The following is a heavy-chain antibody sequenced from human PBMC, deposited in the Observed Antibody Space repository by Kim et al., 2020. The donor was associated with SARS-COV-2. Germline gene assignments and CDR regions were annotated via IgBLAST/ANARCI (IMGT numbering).Heavy chain of an antibody. Sequence: KGRFTISRDNAKNSLYLQMNSLRDEDTAVYYCARDPPTVTTSLGVYGMDVWGQGTTVTVSS. D-gene: IGHD4-17*01. J-gene: IGHJ6*02. V-gene: IGHV3-48*02. CDR3: ARDPPTVTTSLGVYGMDV.